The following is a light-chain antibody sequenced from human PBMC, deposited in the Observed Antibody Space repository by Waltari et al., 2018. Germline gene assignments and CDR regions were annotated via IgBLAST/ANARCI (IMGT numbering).Light chain of an antibody. CDR3: SSYAGSHYWV. Sequence: QSALTQPPAASGSPGQSVTISCTGTGRDVGKYDYVSWYQQHPGKAPKRMIYELSKRPSGVPDRFSGSKSGNTASLTVSGLQAEDEADYYCSSYAGSHYWVFGGGTKLTVL. J-gene: IGLJ3*02. CDR2: ELS. V-gene: IGLV2-8*01. CDR1: GRDVGKYDY.